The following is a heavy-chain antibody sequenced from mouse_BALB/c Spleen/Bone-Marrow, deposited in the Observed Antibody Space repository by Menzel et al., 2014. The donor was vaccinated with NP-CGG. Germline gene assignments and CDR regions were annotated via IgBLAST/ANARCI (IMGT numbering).Heavy chain of an antibody. Sequence: EVKLVESGGGLVKPGGSLKLSCAASGFAFSGYDMSWVRQTPEKRLEWVAYISSGSINTYYPDSVKGRFTISRDNAKNTLYLQMNSLKSEDTAMYYCARQRGYAYAMDYWGQGTSVTVSS. V-gene: IGHV5-12-1*01. CDR2: ISSGSINT. J-gene: IGHJ4*01. CDR3: ARQRGYAYAMDY. CDR1: GFAFSGYD. D-gene: IGHD2-2*01.